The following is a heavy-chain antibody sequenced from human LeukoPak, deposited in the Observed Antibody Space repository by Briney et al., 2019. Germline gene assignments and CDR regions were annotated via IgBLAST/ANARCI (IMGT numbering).Heavy chain of an antibody. J-gene: IGHJ6*02. CDR3: ARDLVATITGYYYYCMDV. D-gene: IGHD5-24*01. CDR1: GFTFSSYW. V-gene: IGHV3-7*01. CDR2: IKQDGSEK. Sequence: GGSLTLSCAASGFTFSSYWMSWVRQAPGKGLEWLANIKQDGSEKYYLDSVKGRYTISRDNAKKSLYLQMNSLRAEDTAVYYCARDLVATITGYYYYCMDVWGQGTTVTVSS.